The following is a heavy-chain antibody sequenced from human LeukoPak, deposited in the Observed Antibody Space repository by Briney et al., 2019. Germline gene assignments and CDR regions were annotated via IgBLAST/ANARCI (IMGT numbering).Heavy chain of an antibody. Sequence: PSETLSLTCTVSGDSISSYYGSWIRQPPGKGLGWIGYIYYSGSTNYNPSLKSRVTISVDTSKNQFSLKLSSVTAADTAVYYCARGVVIAPQTFDYWGQGTLVTVSS. CDR1: GDSISSYY. D-gene: IGHD2-21*01. CDR3: ARGVVIAPQTFDY. CDR2: IYYSGST. J-gene: IGHJ4*02. V-gene: IGHV4-59*01.